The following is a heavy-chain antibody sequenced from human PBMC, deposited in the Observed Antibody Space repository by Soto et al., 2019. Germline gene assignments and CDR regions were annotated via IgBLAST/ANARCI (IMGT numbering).Heavy chain of an antibody. J-gene: IGHJ5*02. D-gene: IGHD2-21*02. Sequence: DVRLVETGGGLIQPGGSLTLSCAASGFTVSNNYMNWVRQAPGKGLEWVSVIYSGGSTYYADSVEGRFFISRDTSDNTLYLQMNSLRAEDTAVYYCARSYCAGDCYSKNNWFAPWGQGTLVTVSS. CDR3: ARSYCAGDCYSKNNWFAP. CDR1: GFTVSNNY. V-gene: IGHV3-53*02. CDR2: IYSGGST.